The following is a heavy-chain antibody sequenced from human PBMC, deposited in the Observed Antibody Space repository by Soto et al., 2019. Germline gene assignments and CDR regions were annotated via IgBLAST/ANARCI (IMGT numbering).Heavy chain of an antibody. D-gene: IGHD3-10*01. Sequence: QVQLQESGPGLVKPSHTLSLTCTVSGGSISSGGYYWSWIRQHPGKGLEWIGYIYYSGSTYYNPSLKSRVTISVDTSKNQSSLKLSSVTAADTAVYYRASGAMVRGVVNLWGRGALVSVSS. CDR1: GGSISSGGYY. V-gene: IGHV4-31*03. J-gene: IGHJ2*01. CDR2: IYYSGST. CDR3: ASGAMVRGVVNL.